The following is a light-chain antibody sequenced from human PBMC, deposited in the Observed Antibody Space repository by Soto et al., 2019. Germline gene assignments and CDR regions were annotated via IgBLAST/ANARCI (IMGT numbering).Light chain of an antibody. J-gene: IGKJ3*01. CDR1: QSISNW. CDR3: QQYNSYPFT. V-gene: IGKV1-5*01. CDR2: DAS. Sequence: DIQMTQSPSTLSASVGDRVTITCRASQSISNWLAWYQQKPGKAPKLLIYDASSLESGVPSRFSGSGSGTEFTLTISSLQPDDFETYYCQQYNSYPFTFGPGTKVDIK.